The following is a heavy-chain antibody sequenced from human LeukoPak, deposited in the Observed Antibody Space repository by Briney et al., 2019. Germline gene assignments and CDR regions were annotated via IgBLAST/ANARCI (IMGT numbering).Heavy chain of an antibody. D-gene: IGHD3-16*01. CDR1: GGSISSYF. CDR3: ARDLSLVGGDGDYSVCDAFDS. V-gene: IGHV4-4*07. J-gene: IGHJ3*01. CDR2: IHSSGST. Sequence: SETLSLTCTVSGGSISSYFWSWIRQPAGKGLEWLGRIHSSGSTNYNPSLKSRLTLSVDTSKNQFSLNLNSVTVAYAAVYYCARDLSLVGGDGDYSVCDAFDSWGQGTKVIVSS.